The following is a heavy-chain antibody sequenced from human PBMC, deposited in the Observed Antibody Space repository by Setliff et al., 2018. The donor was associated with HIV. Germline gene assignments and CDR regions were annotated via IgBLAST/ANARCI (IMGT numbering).Heavy chain of an antibody. V-gene: IGHV1-2*02. J-gene: IGHJ4*02. D-gene: IGHD3-22*01. Sequence: ASVKVSCKASGYTFTDFYIFWVRQAPGGGLEWMGWINPKSGGPNYAQKFQGRVTMTSDTSITTAYMEMTGLRSDDTAVYYCATSSGHYSTFDRWGQGTRVTVPQ. CDR3: ATSSGHYSTFDR. CDR2: INPKSGGP. CDR1: GYTFTDFY.